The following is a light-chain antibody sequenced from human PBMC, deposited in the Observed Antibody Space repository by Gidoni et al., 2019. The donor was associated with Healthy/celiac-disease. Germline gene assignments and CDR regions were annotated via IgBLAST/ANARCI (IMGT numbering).Light chain of an antibody. CDR1: NIGSKR. Sequence: SYVLTQPPSVSVAPGKTARITCGGNNIGSKRLHWYQQKPGQAPVLVIYYDSDRPSWIPERFSGSNSGNTATLTISRVEAGDEADYYCQVWDSSSDHSVVFGGGTKLTVL. J-gene: IGLJ2*01. V-gene: IGLV3-21*04. CDR3: QVWDSSSDHSVV. CDR2: YDS.